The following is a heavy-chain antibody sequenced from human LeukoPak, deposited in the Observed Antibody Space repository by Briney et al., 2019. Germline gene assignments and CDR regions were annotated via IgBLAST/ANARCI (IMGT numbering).Heavy chain of an antibody. CDR2: IYSGGST. J-gene: IGHJ6*03. CDR1: GFTFSSYA. CDR3: ARILTGYNYYYYYYYMDV. V-gene: IGHV3-53*01. Sequence: GGSLRLSCAASGFTFSSYAMSWVRQAPGKGLEWVSVIYSGGSTYYADSVKGRFTISRDNSKNTLYLQMNSLRAEDTAVYYCARILTGYNYYYYYYYMDVWGKGTTVTISS. D-gene: IGHD3-9*01.